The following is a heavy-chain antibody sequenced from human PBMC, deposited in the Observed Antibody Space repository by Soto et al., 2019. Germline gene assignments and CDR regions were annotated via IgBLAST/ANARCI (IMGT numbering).Heavy chain of an antibody. CDR2: IAYDRSNA. Sequence: QVQLVESGVGVVQPGGSLRLSCAASGFTFRNYAMHWVRQAPGKGLECLAVIAYDRSNAFYRDSVKGRFNIARDNSKILLYLLMNSLRSEDTGVYYCARGDREDILVVVGARPGEYGIDIWGQGTTVTVSS. CDR3: ARGDREDILVVVGARPGEYGIDI. V-gene: IGHV3-30-3*01. CDR1: GFTFRNYA. J-gene: IGHJ6*02. D-gene: IGHD2-15*01.